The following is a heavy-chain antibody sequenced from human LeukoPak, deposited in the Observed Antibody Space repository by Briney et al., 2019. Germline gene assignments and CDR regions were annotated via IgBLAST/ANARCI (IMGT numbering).Heavy chain of an antibody. V-gene: IGHV1-18*01. CDR1: GYTFTSYG. D-gene: IGHD2-8*02. CDR3: ARGWSMAHNSGVGYYYYYMDV. CDR2: ISAYNGNT. J-gene: IGHJ6*03. Sequence: ASVKVSCKASGYTFTSYGISWVRQAPGQGLEWMGWISAYNGNTNYAQKLQGRVTMTRNTSISTAYMELSSLRSEDTAVYYCARGWSMAHNSGVGYYYYYMDVWGKGTTVTISS.